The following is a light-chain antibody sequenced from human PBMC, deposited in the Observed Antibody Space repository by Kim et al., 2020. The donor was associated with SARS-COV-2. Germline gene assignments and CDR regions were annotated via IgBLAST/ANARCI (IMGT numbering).Light chain of an antibody. CDR1: SSNIGATYH. CDR3: QSFDGSHWV. J-gene: IGLJ3*02. V-gene: IGLV1-40*01. Sequence: PGQRVTIPCTGSSSNIGATYHVHWYQQFPGSAPKVVIYNDNIRSSGVPDRFSGSKSGSSASLAISGLQTDDEAEYFCQSFDGSHWVFGGGTKLTVL. CDR2: NDN.